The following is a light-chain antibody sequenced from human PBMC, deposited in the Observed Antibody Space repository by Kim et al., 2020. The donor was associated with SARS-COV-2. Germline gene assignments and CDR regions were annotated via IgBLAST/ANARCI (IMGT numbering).Light chain of an antibody. CDR3: QSYDSNTRV. CDR1: SGSIASNY. J-gene: IGLJ3*02. CDR2: EDN. V-gene: IGLV6-57*01. Sequence: GKTVTISCTRSSGSIASNYVQWYQQRPGSSPTTVIYEDNQRPSGVPDRFSGSIDSSSNSASLTISGLKTEDEADYYCQSYDSNTRVFGGGTKLTVL.